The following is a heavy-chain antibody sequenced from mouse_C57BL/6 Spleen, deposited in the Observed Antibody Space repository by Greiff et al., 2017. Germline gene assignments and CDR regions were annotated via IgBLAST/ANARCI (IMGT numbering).Heavy chain of an antibody. CDR1: GYTFTSYW. V-gene: IGHV1-50*01. Sequence: QVQLQQPGAELVKPGASVKLSCKASGYTFTSYWMQWVKQRPGQGLEWIGEIDPSDSYTNYNQKFKGKATLTVDTSSSTAYMQLSSLTSADSAVYYCARSGSSYVLFAYWGQGTLVTVSA. CDR2: IDPSDSYT. J-gene: IGHJ3*01. D-gene: IGHD1-1*01. CDR3: ARSGSSYVLFAY.